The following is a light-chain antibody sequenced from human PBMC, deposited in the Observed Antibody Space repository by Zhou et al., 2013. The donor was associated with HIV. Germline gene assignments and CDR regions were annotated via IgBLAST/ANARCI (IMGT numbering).Light chain of an antibody. CDR3: SNS. Sequence: DIQMTQSPSSLSASVGDRVTITCQASQDIRNYLNWYQQKPGKAPELLIYDASNLETGVPSRFSGSGSGTDFTFTISSLQPEDIATYYLSNS. J-gene: IGKJ2*03. CDR1: QDIRNY. V-gene: IGKV1-33*01. CDR2: DAS.